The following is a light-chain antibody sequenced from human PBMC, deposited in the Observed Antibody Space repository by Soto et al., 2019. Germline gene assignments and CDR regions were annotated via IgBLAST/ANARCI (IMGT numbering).Light chain of an antibody. CDR2: EVS. CDR1: SSDVGGYNY. V-gene: IGLV2-14*01. Sequence: QSVLTQPASVSGSPGQSITISCTGTSSDVGGYNYVSWYQQQSGKAPKLIIHEVSNRPSGVSNRFSGSKSGNTASLTISGLQAEDEAHYYCDSYTSSRAYVFGIGTKVTVL. J-gene: IGLJ1*01. CDR3: DSYTSSRAYV.